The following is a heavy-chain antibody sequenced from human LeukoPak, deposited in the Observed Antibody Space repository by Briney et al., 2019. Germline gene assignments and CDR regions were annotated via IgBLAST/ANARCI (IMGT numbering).Heavy chain of an antibody. J-gene: IGHJ3*02. Sequence: GGSLRLSCAASGFYFSSSAMSWVRQAPGKGLEWVSAISGSGGSTYYADSVKGQFTISRDNSKNTLYLQMNSLRAEDTAVYYCAKTPQGAGIWGQGTMVTVSS. D-gene: IGHD4/OR15-4a*01. CDR3: AKTPQGAGI. CDR1: GFYFSSSA. CDR2: ISGSGGST. V-gene: IGHV3-23*01.